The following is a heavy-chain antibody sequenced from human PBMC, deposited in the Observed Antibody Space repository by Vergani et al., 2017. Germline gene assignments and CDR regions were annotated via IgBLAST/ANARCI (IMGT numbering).Heavy chain of an antibody. CDR3: ARQGYGGVSFAWXFDL. CDR2: INHSGST. Sequence: QVQLQQWGAGLLKPSETLSLTCAVYGGSFSGYYWSWIRQPPGKGLEWIGEINHSGSTNYNPSLKSRVTISVDTSKNQFSLKLSSVTAADTAVYYCARQGYGGVSFAWXFDLWGRGTLVTVSS. J-gene: IGHJ2*01. V-gene: IGHV4-34*01. D-gene: IGHD5-12*01. CDR1: GGSFSGYY.